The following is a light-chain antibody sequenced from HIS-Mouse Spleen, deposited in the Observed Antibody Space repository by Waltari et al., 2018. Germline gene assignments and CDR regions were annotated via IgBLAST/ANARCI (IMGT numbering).Light chain of an antibody. CDR1: SSDGGRYNY. V-gene: IGLV2-14*01. J-gene: IGLJ3*02. CDR2: EVS. CDR3: SSYTSSSTLV. Sequence: QSALTQPASVSGSPGQSITISCTGTSSDGGRYNYVSWYQQHPGKAPKLMIYEVSNRPSGVSNRFSGSKSGNTASLTISGLQAEDEADYYCSSYTSSSTLVFGGGTKLTVL.